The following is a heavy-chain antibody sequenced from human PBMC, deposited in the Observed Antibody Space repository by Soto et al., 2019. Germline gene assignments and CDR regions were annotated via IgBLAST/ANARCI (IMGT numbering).Heavy chain of an antibody. CDR3: ARESGIAAAAIDY. CDR1: GFTFSDYY. Sequence: QVQLVESGGGLVKPGGSLRLSCAAYGFTFSDYYMSWIRQAPGKGLEWVSYISSSSSYTNYADSVKGRFTISRDNAKNSLYLQMNSLRAEDTAVYYCARESGIAAAAIDYWGQGTLVTVSS. V-gene: IGHV3-11*06. J-gene: IGHJ4*02. CDR2: ISSSSSYT. D-gene: IGHD6-13*01.